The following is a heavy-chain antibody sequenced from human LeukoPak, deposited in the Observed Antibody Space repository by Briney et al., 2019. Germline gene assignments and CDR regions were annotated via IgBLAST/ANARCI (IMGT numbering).Heavy chain of an antibody. CDR2: IYYSGST. Sequence: SETLSLTCTVSGGSISGYYWSWIRQPPGKGLEWIGYIYYSGSTNYNPSLKSRVTISVDMSKNQFSLNLSTVTAADTAVYYCARATVVTPFDYWGQGTLVTVSS. CDR1: GGSISGYY. J-gene: IGHJ4*02. V-gene: IGHV4-59*01. CDR3: ARATVVTPFDY. D-gene: IGHD4-23*01.